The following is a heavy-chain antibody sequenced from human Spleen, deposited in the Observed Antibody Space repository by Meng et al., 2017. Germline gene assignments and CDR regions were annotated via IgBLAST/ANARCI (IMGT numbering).Heavy chain of an antibody. J-gene: IGHJ4*02. CDR1: GFSFTNYW. CDR3: ASLGYCSGGSCHTLDY. D-gene: IGHD2-15*01. CDR2: IYAGDSDT. V-gene: IGHV5-51*01. Sequence: GESLKISCKGSGFSFTNYWIDWVRQVPGKGLEWMGIIYAGDSDTRYSPSFQGQVTISADKSISTAYLQWSSLKASDTAMYYCASLGYCSGGSCHTLDYWGQGTLVTVSS.